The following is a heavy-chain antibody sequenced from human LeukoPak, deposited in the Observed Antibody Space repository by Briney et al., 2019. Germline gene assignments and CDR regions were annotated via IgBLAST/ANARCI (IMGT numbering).Heavy chain of an antibody. CDR3: ARGQLWPHDY. D-gene: IGHD5-18*01. CDR1: GFTFSSYW. CDR2: INSDGSTT. J-gene: IGHJ4*02. Sequence: GGSLRLSCAASGFTFSSYWVHWVRQAPGKGLVWVSHINSDGSTTNYADSVKGRFTISRDNAKNTLYLQMNSLRAEDTAVYYCARGQLWPHDYWGQGTLVTVSS. V-gene: IGHV3-74*01.